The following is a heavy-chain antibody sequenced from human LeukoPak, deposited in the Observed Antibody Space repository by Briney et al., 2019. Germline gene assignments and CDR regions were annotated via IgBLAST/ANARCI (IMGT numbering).Heavy chain of an antibody. J-gene: IGHJ6*02. CDR2: ISPYNGNT. Sequence: ASVKVSCKASGYNFRNFGIIWVRQAPGQGLEWMGWISPYNGNTNYAQNIQGRVTITADKSTSTAYMELSSLRSEDTAVYYCASNPYHSGYSGRENYYGMDVWGQGTTVTVSS. CDR1: GYNFRNFG. CDR3: ASNPYHSGYSGRENYYGMDV. V-gene: IGHV1-18*01. D-gene: IGHD3-22*01.